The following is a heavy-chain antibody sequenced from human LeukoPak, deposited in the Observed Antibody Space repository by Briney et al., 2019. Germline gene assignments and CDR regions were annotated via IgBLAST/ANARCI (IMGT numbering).Heavy chain of an antibody. V-gene: IGHV1-69*01. J-gene: IGHJ4*02. CDR2: IIPIFGTA. CDR3: ARGGLYYDILTGTFDY. Sequence: SVKVSCKASGGTFSSYAISWVRQAPGQGLEWMGGIIPIFGTANYAQKFQGRVTITADESTSTAYMELSSLRSEDTAVYYCARGGLYYDILTGTFDYWGQGTLVTVSS. D-gene: IGHD3-9*01. CDR1: GGTFSSYA.